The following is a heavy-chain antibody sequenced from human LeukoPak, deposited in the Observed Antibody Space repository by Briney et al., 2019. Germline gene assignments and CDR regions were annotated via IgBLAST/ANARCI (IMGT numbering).Heavy chain of an antibody. CDR3: ARGRIAAAPDY. V-gene: IGHV3-33*01. CDR2: IWYDGSNK. Sequence: PGRSLRLSCAASGFTFSSYGMHWVRRAPGKGLEWVAVIWYDGSNKYYADSVKGRFTISRDNSKNTLYLQMNSLRAEDTAVYYCARGRIAAAPDYWGQGTLVTVSS. J-gene: IGHJ4*02. D-gene: IGHD6-13*01. CDR1: GFTFSSYG.